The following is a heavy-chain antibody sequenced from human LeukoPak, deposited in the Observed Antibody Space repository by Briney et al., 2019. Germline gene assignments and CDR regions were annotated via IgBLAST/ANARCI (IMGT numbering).Heavy chain of an antibody. V-gene: IGHV4-61*01. CDR1: GVSVSSGSYY. CDR3: VRDLRTVYGRENFCCFDP. D-gene: IGHD3-3*01. CDR2: VYYSGST. Sequence: SETLSLTCTVFGVSVSSGSYYWSWIRQPPGKGLEWIGHVYYSGSTKYNHSLKSRVTISVDTSKNQFSLKLISLTATDTAVYYCVRDLRTVYGRENFCCFDPWGQGTLVTVSS. J-gene: IGHJ5*02.